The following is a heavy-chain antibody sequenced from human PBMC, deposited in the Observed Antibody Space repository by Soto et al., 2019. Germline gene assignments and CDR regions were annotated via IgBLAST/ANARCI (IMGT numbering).Heavy chain of an antibody. J-gene: IGHJ6*02. CDR2: IYPGDSDT. CDR3: ARRIGDSSSWDDYYYYGMDV. D-gene: IGHD6-13*01. V-gene: IGHV5-51*01. CDR1: GYSFTSYW. Sequence: GASLKISCKGSGYSFTSYWIGWVRQMPGKGLEWMGIIYPGDSDTRYSPSFQGQVTISADKSISTAYLQWSSLKASDTAMYYCARRIGDSSSWDDYYYYGMDVWGQGTTVTVSS.